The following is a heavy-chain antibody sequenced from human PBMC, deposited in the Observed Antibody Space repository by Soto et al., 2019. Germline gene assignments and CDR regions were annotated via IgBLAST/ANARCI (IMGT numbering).Heavy chain of an antibody. CDR1: GGSFTRYS. CDR3: ARPAERGYYSDHHYYYALDV. V-gene: IGHV1-69*01. CDR2: IVPIFGTT. Sequence: QVQLLQSGAEVKKPGSSVKVSCTASGGSFTRYSISWVRQAPGQGLEWMGGIVPIFGTTNYAQRFQDRVKITADESTRTAAMKLSSLSSADTAVYYCARPAERGYYSDHHYYYALDVWGQGTSVTVTS. J-gene: IGHJ6*02. D-gene: IGHD3-22*01.